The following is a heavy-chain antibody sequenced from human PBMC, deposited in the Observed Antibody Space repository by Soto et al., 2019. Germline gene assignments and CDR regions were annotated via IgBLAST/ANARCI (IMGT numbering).Heavy chain of an antibody. CDR1: GFTFSSYA. J-gene: IGHJ4*02. Sequence: PGGSLRLSCAASGFTFSSYAMHWVRQAPGKGLEWVAVISYDGSNKYYADSVKGRFTISRDNSKNTLYLQMNSLRAEDTAVYYCARVMEVVVVVTAPLDYWGQGTLVTVSS. D-gene: IGHD3-22*01. V-gene: IGHV3-30-3*01. CDR3: ARVMEVVVVVTAPLDY. CDR2: ISYDGSNK.